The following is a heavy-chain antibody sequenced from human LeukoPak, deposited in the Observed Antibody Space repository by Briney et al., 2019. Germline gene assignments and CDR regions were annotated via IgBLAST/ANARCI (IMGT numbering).Heavy chain of an antibody. Sequence: PSETLSLTCTVSGGSISSSSYYWGWIRQPPGKGLEWIGSIYYSGSTYYNPSLKSRVTISVDTSKNQFSLKLSSVTAADTDVYYCASRVKVAGINYFDYWGQGTLVTVSS. CDR2: IYYSGST. V-gene: IGHV4-39*01. D-gene: IGHD6-19*01. CDR3: ASRVKVAGINYFDY. CDR1: GGSISSSSYY. J-gene: IGHJ4*02.